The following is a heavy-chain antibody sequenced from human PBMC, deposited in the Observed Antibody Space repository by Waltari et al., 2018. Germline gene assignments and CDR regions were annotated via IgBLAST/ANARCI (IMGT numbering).Heavy chain of an antibody. CDR3: AREGGDFDYTPDY. CDR2: ISGDGGST. J-gene: IGHJ4*02. CDR1: GFDFTKHY. Sequence: EVQLEESGGGLVQPGGSRRLSCEASGFDFTKHYMHWVRQGPGKGLVWVSRISGDGGSTSYADSVKGRFTISRDNSKNTSYLQMNSFRAEDTGIYYCAREGGDFDYTPDYWGQGTLVTVSS. V-gene: IGHV3-74*01. D-gene: IGHD5-12*01.